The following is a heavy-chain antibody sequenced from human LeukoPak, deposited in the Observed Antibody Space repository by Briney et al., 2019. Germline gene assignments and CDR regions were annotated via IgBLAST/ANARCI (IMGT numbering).Heavy chain of an antibody. V-gene: IGHV3-30*18. Sequence: GGSLRLSCAASGFTFSSYGMHWVRQAPGKGLEWVAVIPYDGSNKYYADSVKGRFTISRDNSKNTLYLQMNSLRAEDTAVYYCAKDRSAYSSGWYNLDYWGQGTLVTVSS. D-gene: IGHD6-19*01. CDR2: IPYDGSNK. J-gene: IGHJ4*02. CDR1: GFTFSSYG. CDR3: AKDRSAYSSGWYNLDY.